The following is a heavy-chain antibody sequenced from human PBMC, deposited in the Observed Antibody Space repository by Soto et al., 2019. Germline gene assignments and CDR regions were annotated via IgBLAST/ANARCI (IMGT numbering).Heavy chain of an antibody. J-gene: IGHJ6*02. CDR3: TTGSVEGF. Sequence: EVQLVDSGRGLVKPGGSLRLSCEASGFSVSNAWMNWVRQAPGKGLEWVGRIKTRDEGETTNYAAPVKGRFTISRDDSKNTLYLQMNSLKTEDTAVYYCTTGSVEGFWGQGTTVTVSS. CDR2: IKTRDEGETT. V-gene: IGHV3-15*07. D-gene: IGHD2-15*01. CDR1: GFSVSNAW.